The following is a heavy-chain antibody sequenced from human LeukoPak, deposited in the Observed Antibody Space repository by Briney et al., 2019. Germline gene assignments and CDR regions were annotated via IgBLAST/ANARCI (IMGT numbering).Heavy chain of an antibody. V-gene: IGHV4-34*01. CDR1: GGSFSGYY. CDR3: ASPPDYSYYVLF. J-gene: IGHJ6*04. D-gene: IGHD4-11*01. CDR2: INHSGST. Sequence: SETLSLTCAVYGGSFSGYYWSWIRQPPGKGLEWIGEINHSGSTNYNPSLKSRVTISVDTSKNQFSLKLSSVTAADTAVYYCASPPDYSYYVLFWGKGTTVTVSS.